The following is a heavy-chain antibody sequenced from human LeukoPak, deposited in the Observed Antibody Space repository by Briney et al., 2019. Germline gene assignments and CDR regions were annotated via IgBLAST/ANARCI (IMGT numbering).Heavy chain of an antibody. D-gene: IGHD3-3*01. CDR2: ISPIFGTA. Sequence: SVNVSCKASGGTFSSYAISGVRQAPGQGLEWTRGISPIFGTANYAQKFQGRVTITTDESTSTAYMELSSLRCEDTAVYYCARVQAPPIFGVVEYYYYYMDVWGKGTTVTVSS. V-gene: IGHV1-69*05. CDR3: ARVQAPPIFGVVEYYYYYMDV. J-gene: IGHJ6*03. CDR1: GGTFSSYA.